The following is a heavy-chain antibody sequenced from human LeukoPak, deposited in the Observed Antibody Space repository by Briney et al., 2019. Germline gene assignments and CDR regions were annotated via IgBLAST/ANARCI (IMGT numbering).Heavy chain of an antibody. J-gene: IGHJ4*02. V-gene: IGHV3-11*01. CDR2: ITSGSTTI. CDR3: AKGLPAGLVDD. D-gene: IGHD2-2*01. CDR1: GFTFSDYS. Sequence: GGSLRLSCATSGFTFSDYSMSWVRQAPGKGLEWLSYITSGSTTIDYAGSVKGRFTISRDNAKNSLHLQMSILRAEDTAVYYCAKGLPAGLVDDWGQGTLVT.